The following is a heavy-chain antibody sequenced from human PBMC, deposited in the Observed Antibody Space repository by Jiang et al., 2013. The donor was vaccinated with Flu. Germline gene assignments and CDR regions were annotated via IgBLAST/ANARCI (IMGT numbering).Heavy chain of an antibody. Sequence: EVKKPGESLQISCQGSGYTFATYWIGWVRQMPGKGLELMGIVYPGDSDVKYSPSFQGQVTMSVDKSINTAYLQWSSLKASDSAIYYCARRDYWMSLDVWGQGTAVTVSS. CDR2: VYPGDSDV. CDR1: GYTFATYW. D-gene: IGHD1-1*01. V-gene: IGHV5-51*01. J-gene: IGHJ6*02. CDR3: ARRDYWMSLDV.